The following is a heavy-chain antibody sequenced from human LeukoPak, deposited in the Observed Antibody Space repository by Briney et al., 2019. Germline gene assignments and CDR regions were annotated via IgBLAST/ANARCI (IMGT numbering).Heavy chain of an antibody. D-gene: IGHD6-13*01. CDR3: ARAPYKPGIAAAGTGSWFDP. CDR2: ISAYNGNT. CDR1: GYTFTSYG. V-gene: IGHV1-18*01. Sequence: APVKVSCKASGYTFTSYGISWVRQAPGQGLEWMGWISAYNGNTNYAQKLQGRVTMTTDTSTSTAYMELRSLRSDDTAVYYCARAPYKPGIAAAGTGSWFDPWGQGTLVTVSS. J-gene: IGHJ5*02.